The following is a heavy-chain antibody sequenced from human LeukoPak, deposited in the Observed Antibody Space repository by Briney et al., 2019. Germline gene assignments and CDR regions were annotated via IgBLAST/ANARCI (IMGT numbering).Heavy chain of an antibody. Sequence: GGSLRLSCAASGFTFSSYGMHWVRQAPGKGLEWVAVIWYDGSNKYYADSVKGRFTISRDNSKNTLYLQMNSLRAEDTAVYYCVKAYVPAAAHGYWGQGTLVTVSS. CDR3: VKAYVPAAAHGY. J-gene: IGHJ4*02. V-gene: IGHV3-30*02. CDR2: IWYDGSNK. D-gene: IGHD2-2*01. CDR1: GFTFSSYG.